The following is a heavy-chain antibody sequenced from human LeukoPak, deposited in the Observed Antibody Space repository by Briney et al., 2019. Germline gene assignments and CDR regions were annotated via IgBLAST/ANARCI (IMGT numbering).Heavy chain of an antibody. CDR1: GGSFSNYA. CDR2: SSPYNGKT. Sequence: GASVKVSCKTSGGSFSNYAISWVRQAPGQGLEWMGWSSPYNGKTNYAQKLQGRVTMTTDTSTNTAYMELRSLRSDDTAVYYCARGGIDIVSVPVSNWFDPWGQGTLVTVSS. D-gene: IGHD2/OR15-2a*01. V-gene: IGHV1-18*01. J-gene: IGHJ5*02. CDR3: ARGGIDIVSVPVSNWFDP.